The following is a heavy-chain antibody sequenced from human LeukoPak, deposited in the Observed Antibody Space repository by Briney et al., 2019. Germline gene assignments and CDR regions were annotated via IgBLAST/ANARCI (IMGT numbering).Heavy chain of an antibody. V-gene: IGHV3-7*01. CDR2: IKQDGSEK. J-gene: IGHJ4*02. CDR1: GFTVSTYW. Sequence: PEGSLRLSCAASGFTVSTYWMSWVRQAPGKGMEWVANIKQDGSEKFYVDSVKGRLTIYRDKAKNSLYLQMNSLRAEDTAVYYCASYDFWSHFLDYWGRGTLVTVSS. CDR3: ASYDFWSHFLDY. D-gene: IGHD3-3*01.